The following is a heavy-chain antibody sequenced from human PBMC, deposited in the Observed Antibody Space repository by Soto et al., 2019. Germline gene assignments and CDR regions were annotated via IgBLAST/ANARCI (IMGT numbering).Heavy chain of an antibody. V-gene: IGHV3-23*03. CDR1: GFSFSDYS. J-gene: IGHJ4*02. Sequence: GGSLRLSCATSGFSFSDYSMNWVRQAPGKGLEWIAFIDLRGTTTYYRDSVRGRFTIFKDTSMNTVYLQMNSLTVEDAAVYYCTKDRVVDGIYSFDYWGQGVLVTVSS. D-gene: IGHD2-15*01. CDR2: IDLRGTTT. CDR3: TKDRVVDGIYSFDY.